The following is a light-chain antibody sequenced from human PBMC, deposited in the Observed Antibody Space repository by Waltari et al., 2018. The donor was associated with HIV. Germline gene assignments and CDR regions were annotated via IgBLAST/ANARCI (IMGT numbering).Light chain of an antibody. J-gene: IGLJ3*02. Sequence: QLVLTQPPSASAPLGPSVKLTGSRALGNNNHATPWHQQQPAKDPRFLMKLNSDASHTQGDGIPGRFSGSSSGTERYLAISSLQSEGEADYYCQSWGGGSWVFGGGTKLTVL. CDR1: LGNNNHA. CDR2: LNSDASH. CDR3: QSWGGGSWV. V-gene: IGLV4-69*01.